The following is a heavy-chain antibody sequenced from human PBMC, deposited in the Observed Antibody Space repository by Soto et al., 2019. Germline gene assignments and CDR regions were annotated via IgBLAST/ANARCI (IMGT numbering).Heavy chain of an antibody. D-gene: IGHD1-1*01. CDR3: ARGGGIDTTRFDP. V-gene: IGHV4-39*01. CDR1: GGSISSSSYY. CDR2: IYYSGST. Sequence: QLQLQESGPGLVKPSETLSLTCTVSGGSISSSSYYWGWIRQPPGKGLEWIGSIYYSGSTYYNPSLKSRVTLSVDTSKNQFSLKLSSVTAAHTAVYYCARGGGIDTTRFDPWGQGTLVTVSS. J-gene: IGHJ5*02.